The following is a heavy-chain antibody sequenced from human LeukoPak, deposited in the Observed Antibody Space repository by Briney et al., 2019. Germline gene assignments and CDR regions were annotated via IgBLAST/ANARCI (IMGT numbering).Heavy chain of an antibody. CDR3: ASAAAGTNFDY. J-gene: IGHJ4*02. CDR1: GGSISSYY. CDR2: IYYSGST. V-gene: IGHV4-59*01. D-gene: IGHD6-13*01. Sequence: SETLSLTCTVSGGSISSYYWSWIRQPPGKGLEWIGYIYYSGSTNYNPSLKSRVTISVGTSKNQFSLKLSSVTAADTAVYYCASAAAGTNFDYWGQGTLVTVSS.